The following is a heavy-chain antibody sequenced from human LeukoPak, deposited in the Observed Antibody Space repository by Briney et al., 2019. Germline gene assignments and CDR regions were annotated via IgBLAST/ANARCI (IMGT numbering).Heavy chain of an antibody. CDR2: INGDGSRT. Sequence: GGPLRLSCAASGFTFSNYWVHWVRQAPGKGLVWVSHINGDGSRTTYADSVKGRFTISRDNAKNTLYLQMNSLRAEDTAVYYCVRGKQDFDYWGQGTLVTVSS. D-gene: IGHD6-13*01. CDR1: GFTFSNYW. J-gene: IGHJ4*02. CDR3: VRGKQDFDY. V-gene: IGHV3-74*03.